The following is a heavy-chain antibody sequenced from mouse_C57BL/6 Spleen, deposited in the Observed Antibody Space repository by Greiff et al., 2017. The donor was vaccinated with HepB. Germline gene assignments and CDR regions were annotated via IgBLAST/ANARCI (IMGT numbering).Heavy chain of an antibody. D-gene: IGHD2-2*01. Sequence: QVQLQQPGAELVRPGSSVKLSCKASGYTFTSYWMHWVKQRPIQGLEWIGNIDPSDSETHYNQKFKDKATLTVDKSSSTAYMQLSSLTSEDSAVYYCARDGYDEDYYFDYWGQGTTLTVSS. CDR2: IDPSDSET. V-gene: IGHV1-52*01. CDR3: ARDGYDEDYYFDY. J-gene: IGHJ2*01. CDR1: GYTFTSYW.